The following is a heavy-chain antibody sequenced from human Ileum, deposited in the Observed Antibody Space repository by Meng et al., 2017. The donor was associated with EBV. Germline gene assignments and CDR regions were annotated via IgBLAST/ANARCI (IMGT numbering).Heavy chain of an antibody. V-gene: IGHV4-39*01. Sequence: LRLRGVGPGSVKPSETLSLSCTVSGGPSNGSSYYWGWIRQPPGKGLEWIGSIYYSGRTYYNPSLKSRVTISVDTSKNQFSLKLSSVTAADTAVYYCARPIAAAGWFDPWGQGTLVTVSS. D-gene: IGHD6-13*01. CDR3: ARPIAAAGWFDP. CDR2: IYYSGRT. CDR1: GGPSNGSSYY. J-gene: IGHJ5*02.